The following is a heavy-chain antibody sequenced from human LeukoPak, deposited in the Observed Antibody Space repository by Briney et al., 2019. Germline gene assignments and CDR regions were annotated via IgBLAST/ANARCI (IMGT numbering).Heavy chain of an antibody. Sequence: PSETLSLTCTVSDDSITMYYWSWIRQPPGKGLEWIGYIYYSGSTNYNPSLKSRVTISVDTSKNQFSLKLSSVTAADTAVYYCARGGTMIVSPDADYMDVWGKGTTVTISS. D-gene: IGHD3-22*01. CDR1: DDSITMYY. J-gene: IGHJ6*03. CDR2: IYYSGST. V-gene: IGHV4-59*01. CDR3: ARGGTMIVSPDADYMDV.